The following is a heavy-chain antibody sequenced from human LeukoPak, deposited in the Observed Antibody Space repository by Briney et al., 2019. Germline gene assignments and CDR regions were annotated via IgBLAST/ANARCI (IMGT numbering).Heavy chain of an antibody. CDR1: GSTFSDYY. CDR3: ARDSIVRGNIGNDMDV. CDR2: ISSSGSTI. J-gene: IGHJ6*03. Sequence: GGSLRLSCAASGSTFSDYYMSWIRQAPGKGLEWVSYISSSGSTIYYADSVKGRFTISRDNAKNSLYLQMNSLGAEDTAVYYCARDSIVRGNIGNDMDVWGKGTTVTVSS. D-gene: IGHD2-8*01. V-gene: IGHV3-11*01.